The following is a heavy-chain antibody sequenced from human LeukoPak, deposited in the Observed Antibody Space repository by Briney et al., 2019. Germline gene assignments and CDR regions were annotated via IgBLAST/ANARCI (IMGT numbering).Heavy chain of an antibody. CDR1: GGTFSSYA. D-gene: IGHD2-2*01. CDR2: IIPIFGTA. Sequence: SVKVSCKASGGTFSSYAISWVRQAPGQGLEWMGGIIPIFGTANYAQKFQGRVTNTTDESTSTAYMELSSLRSEDTAVYYCASGVPAAIDDAFDIWGQGTMVTVSS. V-gene: IGHV1-69*05. CDR3: ASGVPAAIDDAFDI. J-gene: IGHJ3*02.